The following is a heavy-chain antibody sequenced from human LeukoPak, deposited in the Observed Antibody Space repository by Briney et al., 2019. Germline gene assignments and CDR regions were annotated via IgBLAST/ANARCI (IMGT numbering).Heavy chain of an antibody. D-gene: IGHD3-16*02. Sequence: PGGSLRLSCAASGFTFSSYGMHWVRQAPGKGLEWEAVIWYDGRNKFYADSLKGRFTISRDNSKNTLYLQMNSLRAEDTAVYYCARVNRGDAFDIWGQGTLVTVSS. CDR1: GFTFSSYG. V-gene: IGHV3-33*01. CDR2: IWYDGRNK. J-gene: IGHJ3*02. CDR3: ARVNRGDAFDI.